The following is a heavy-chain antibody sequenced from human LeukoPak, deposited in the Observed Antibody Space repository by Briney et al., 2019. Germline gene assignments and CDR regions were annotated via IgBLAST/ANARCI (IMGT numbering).Heavy chain of an antibody. CDR3: ARDYYGSGSYYS. CDR2: IYYSGST. J-gene: IGHJ4*02. CDR1: GGSISSYY. V-gene: IGHV4-59*01. D-gene: IGHD3-10*01. Sequence: SETLSLTGTVSGGSISSYYWSWIRQPPGKGLEWIGYIYYSGSTNYNPSLRSRVTISVDTSKNQFSLKLSSVTAADTAVYYCARDYYGSGSYYSWGQGTLVTVSS.